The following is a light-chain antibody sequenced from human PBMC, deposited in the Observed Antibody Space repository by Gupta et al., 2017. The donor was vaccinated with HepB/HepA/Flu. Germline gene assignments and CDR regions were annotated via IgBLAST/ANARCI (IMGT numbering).Light chain of an antibody. V-gene: IGLV1-40*01. Sequence: QSVLTQPPSVSGAPGQTITISCSGSSSNLGAGYDVYWYKQIPGTAPQLLLYPNSTRPAGVPDRFSASKSGTSASLGITGLQPEDEAVYYCQSYENDLSGSRVFGGGTTLTIL. CDR2: PNS. J-gene: IGLJ3*02. CDR3: QSYENDLSGSRV. CDR1: SSNLGAGYD.